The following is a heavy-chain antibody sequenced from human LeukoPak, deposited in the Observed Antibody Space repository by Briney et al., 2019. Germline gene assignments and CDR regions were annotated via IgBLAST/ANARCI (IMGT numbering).Heavy chain of an antibody. CDR1: AASLSSYY. D-gene: IGHD2-15*01. CDR2: IYYGGGT. J-gene: IGHJ4*02. V-gene: IGHV4-59*01. CDR3: AREPSHCSGGSCYSGSFDY. Sequence: PSETRSLTSTVYAASLSSYYWGWIRQPPGKGLEWNRYIYYGGGTNYNPSRRSRVNISVDPCKNQFSLKLSSVTAADTAVYYCAREPSHCSGGSCYSGSFDYWGQGTLVTVSS.